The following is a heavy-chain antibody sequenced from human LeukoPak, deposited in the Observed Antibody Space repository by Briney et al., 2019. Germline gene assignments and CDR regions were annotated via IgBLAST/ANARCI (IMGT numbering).Heavy chain of an antibody. V-gene: IGHV3-13*01. D-gene: IGHD1-26*01. CDR3: ASSERSGIYDY. CDR1: GFTFSSYD. Sequence: VGSLRLSCAASGFTFSSYDMHWVCEATGKGLEWGSAIGTAGDTYYPGSVTGRFTISRENPKNPLYLQMNSLRAGDTPVYYCASSERSGIYDYWGQRTLVTVSS. CDR2: IGTAGDT. J-gene: IGHJ4*02.